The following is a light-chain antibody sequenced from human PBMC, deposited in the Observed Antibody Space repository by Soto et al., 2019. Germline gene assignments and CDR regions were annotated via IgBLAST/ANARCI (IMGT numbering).Light chain of an antibody. CDR2: SAS. CDR1: RGISSW. J-gene: IGKJ5*01. CDR3: LQDYNYPIT. Sequence: IQMTQAPSSVSASVGGRVTITCRASRGISSWLAWYQQKPGAAPKLLIYSASSLESGVPSRFSGSGSGTDFTLTISSLQPEDFATYYCLQDYNYPITFGQGTRLEIK. V-gene: IGKV1-12*01.